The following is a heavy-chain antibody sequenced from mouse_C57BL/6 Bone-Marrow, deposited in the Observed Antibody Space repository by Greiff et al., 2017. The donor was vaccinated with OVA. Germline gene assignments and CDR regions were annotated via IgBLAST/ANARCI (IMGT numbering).Heavy chain of an antibody. V-gene: IGHV1-63*01. D-gene: IGHD2-14*01. J-gene: IGHJ2*01. CDR1: GYTFTNYW. CDR2: IYPGGGYT. CDR3: ARGGTPVWDY. Sequence: QVQLQQSGAELVRPGTSVKLSCKASGYTFTNYWIGWAKQRPGHGLEWIGDIYPGGGYTNYNEKFKGKATLTADKSSSTAYMQFSSLTSEDSASYYGARGGTPVWDYWGQGTTLTVSS.